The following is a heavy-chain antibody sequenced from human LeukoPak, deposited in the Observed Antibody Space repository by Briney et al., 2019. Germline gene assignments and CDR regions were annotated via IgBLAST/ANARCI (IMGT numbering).Heavy chain of an antibody. CDR3: ARGDYGSCYFDY. J-gene: IGHJ4*02. V-gene: IGHV4-59*08. CDR2: IYYSGST. D-gene: IGHD4-17*01. CDR1: GGSISSYY. Sequence: SETLSLTCTVSGGSISSYYWSWIRQPPGKGLEWIGYIYYSGSTYYNPSLKSRVTISVDTSKNQFSLKLSSVTAADTAVYYCARGDYGSCYFDYWGQGTLVTVSS.